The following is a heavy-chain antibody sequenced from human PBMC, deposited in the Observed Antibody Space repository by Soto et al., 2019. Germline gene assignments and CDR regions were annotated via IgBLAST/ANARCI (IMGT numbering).Heavy chain of an antibody. Sequence: SETLSLTCTVSGGSISSYYWSWIRQPPGKGLEWIGYIYYSGSTNYNPSLKSRVTISVDTSKNQFSLKLSSVTAADTAVYYCARHTNMPNDYGDYASEYYYYYMDVWGKGTTVTVSS. V-gene: IGHV4-59*08. CDR3: ARHTNMPNDYGDYASEYYYYYMDV. J-gene: IGHJ6*03. CDR2: IYYSGST. CDR1: GGSISSYY. D-gene: IGHD4-17*01.